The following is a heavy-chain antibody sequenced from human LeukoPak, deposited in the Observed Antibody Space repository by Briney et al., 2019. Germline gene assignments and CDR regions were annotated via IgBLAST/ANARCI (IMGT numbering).Heavy chain of an antibody. CDR1: GGSFSGYS. V-gene: IGHV4-30-2*01. J-gene: IGHJ4*02. D-gene: IGHD3-16*02. CDR2: IYHSGST. Sequence: PSGTLSLTCAVYGGSFSGYSWSWIRQPPGKGLEWIGYIYHSGSTYYNPSLKSRVTISVDRSKNQFSLKLSSVTAADTAVYYCARGYRYYFDYWGQGTLVTVSS. CDR3: ARGYRYYFDY.